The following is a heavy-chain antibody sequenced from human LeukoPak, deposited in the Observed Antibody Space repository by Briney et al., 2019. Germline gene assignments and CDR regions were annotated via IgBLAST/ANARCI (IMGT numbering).Heavy chain of an antibody. CDR3: ARGGPPGYYYDYCMDV. J-gene: IGHJ6*03. CDR2: IYYSGST. CDR1: GDSISSGDYY. Sequence: SETLSLTCTVSGDSISSGDYYWSWIRQTPGKGLEWIGYIYYSGSTNFNPSLKSRVTISVDTSKNQFSLKMSSVTAADTAVYFCARGGPPGYYYDYCMDVWGKGTTVTISS. V-gene: IGHV4-61*08.